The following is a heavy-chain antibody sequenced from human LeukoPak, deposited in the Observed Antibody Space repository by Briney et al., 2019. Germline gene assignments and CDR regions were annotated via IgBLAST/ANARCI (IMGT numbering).Heavy chain of an antibody. J-gene: IGHJ6*02. CDR3: ARGLENYYYGSGSYGDGMDV. CDR2: IIPIFGTA. Sequence: VASVKVSCKASGGTFSSYAISWVRQAPGQGLEWMGGIIPIFGTANYAQKFQGRVTITADESTSTAYMELSSLRSEDTAVYYCARGLENYYYGSGSYGDGMDVWGQGTTVTVPS. V-gene: IGHV1-69*13. D-gene: IGHD3-10*01. CDR1: GGTFSSYA.